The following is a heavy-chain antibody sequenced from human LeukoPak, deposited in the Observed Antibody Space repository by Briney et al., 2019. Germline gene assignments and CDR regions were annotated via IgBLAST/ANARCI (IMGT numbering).Heavy chain of an antibody. D-gene: IGHD6-13*01. V-gene: IGHV5-51*01. CDR1: GYTFASYW. CDR2: TYPGDSNI. CDR3: ARQIGYSSSWYYFDY. Sequence: GESLKISCKGSGYTFASYWIGWVRQMPGKGLEWMGVTYPGDSNIRYSPSFQGQVIISADKSTNTAYVQWSSLRASDTAMYYCARQIGYSSSWYYFDYWGQGTLVTVSS. J-gene: IGHJ4*02.